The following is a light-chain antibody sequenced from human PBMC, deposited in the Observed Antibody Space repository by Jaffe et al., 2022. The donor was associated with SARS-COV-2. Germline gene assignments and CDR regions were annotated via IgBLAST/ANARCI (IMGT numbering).Light chain of an antibody. CDR2: GTS. J-gene: IGKJ2*01. CDR1: QTVTSDS. Sequence: EIVLTQSPGTLSLSPGARATLSCTASQTVTSDSLAWYQHKPGQAPRLLIFGTSSRATDIPDRFSGSGSGTDFTLTISRLESEDFAVYYCHQYGLSPHTFGQGTKLEI. V-gene: IGKV3-20*01. CDR3: HQYGLSPHT.